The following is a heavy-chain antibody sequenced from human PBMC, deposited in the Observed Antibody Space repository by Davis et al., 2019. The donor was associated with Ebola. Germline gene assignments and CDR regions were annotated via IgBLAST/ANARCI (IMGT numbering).Heavy chain of an antibody. CDR2: IFSNDEK. V-gene: IGHV2-26*01. J-gene: IGHJ4*02. CDR3: AHSLKVGSTNCYTCYFDY. D-gene: IGHD2-2*01. Sequence: SGPTLVKPTETLTLTCTVSGFSLSNARMGVSWIRQPPGKALEWLAHIFSNDEKSYSTSLKSRLTISKDTSKSQVVLTMTNMDPVDTATYYCAHSLKVGSTNCYTCYFDYWGQGTLVTVSS. CDR1: GFSLSNARMG.